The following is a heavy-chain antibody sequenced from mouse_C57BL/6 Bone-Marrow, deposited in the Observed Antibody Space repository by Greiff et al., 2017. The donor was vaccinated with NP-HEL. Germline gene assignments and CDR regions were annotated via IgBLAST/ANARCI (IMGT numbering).Heavy chain of an antibody. J-gene: IGHJ4*01. CDR1: GYAFSSSW. CDR3: ARFPGRYAMGY. V-gene: IGHV1-82*01. Sequence: QVQLQQSGPELVKPGASVKISCKASGYAFSSSWMNWVKQRPGKGLEWIGRIYPGDGDTNYNGKFKGKATLTADKSSSTAYMQLRSLPSEDSEVYFCARFPGRYAMGYWGQGTSVTVSS. CDR2: IYPGDGDT.